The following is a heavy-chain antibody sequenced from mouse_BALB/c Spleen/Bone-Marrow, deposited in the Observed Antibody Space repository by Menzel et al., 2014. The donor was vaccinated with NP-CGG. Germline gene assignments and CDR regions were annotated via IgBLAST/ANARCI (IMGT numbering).Heavy chain of an antibody. Sequence: EVQGVESGPELVKPGASVKMSCKASGYTFTDYYMKWVKQSHGKNLEWIGDINPNNGDTFYNQKFKGKATLTVDTSSSTAYMQLNSLTSEDSAVYYCVTKGSSGYGLFAYWGQGTLVTVSA. CDR1: GYTFTDYY. D-gene: IGHD3-1*01. J-gene: IGHJ3*01. V-gene: IGHV1-26*01. CDR2: INPNNGDT. CDR3: VTKGSSGYGLFAY.